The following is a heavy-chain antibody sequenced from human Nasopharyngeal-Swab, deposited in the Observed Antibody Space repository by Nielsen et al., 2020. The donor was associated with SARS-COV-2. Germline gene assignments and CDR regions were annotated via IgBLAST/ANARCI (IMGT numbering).Heavy chain of an antibody. Sequence: SETLSLTCVVSGGSISSADYSWNWIRQSPRRGLEWIRNIYHSGSTSYNPSLKSRVTISVDRSKSHFSLKMTSVTAADTAVYFCARGKDFGEYYFDYWGQGTPVTVSS. J-gene: IGHJ4*02. CDR2: IYHSGST. CDR3: ARGKDFGEYYFDY. V-gene: IGHV4-30-2*06. CDR1: GGSISSADYS. D-gene: IGHD3-10*01.